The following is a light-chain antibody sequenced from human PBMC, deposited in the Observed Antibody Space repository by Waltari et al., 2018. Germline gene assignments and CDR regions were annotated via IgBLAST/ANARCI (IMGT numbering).Light chain of an antibody. CDR2: GQN. J-gene: IGLJ2*01. V-gene: IGLV3-19*01. Sequence: SSELTQDPSVSVALGQTVRITCQGDSLRRFYASWYQQRPGQAPILVLYGQNNRPSGIPERFSGSTSGNTASLTITGAQAEDEADYYCRSRDTSSTRVFGGGTRLTV. CDR3: RSRDTSSTRV. CDR1: SLRRFY.